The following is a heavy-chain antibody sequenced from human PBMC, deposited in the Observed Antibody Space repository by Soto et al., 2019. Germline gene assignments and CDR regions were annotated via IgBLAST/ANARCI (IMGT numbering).Heavy chain of an antibody. CDR1: GGTFSSYA. Sequence: ASVKVSCKASGGTFSSYAISWVRQAPGQGLEWMGGIIPIFGTANYAQKFQGRVTITADESTSTAYMELSSLRSEDTAVYYCARIDWDFWVFDPWGQGTLVTVSS. CDR2: IIPIFGTA. CDR3: ARIDWDFWVFDP. J-gene: IGHJ5*02. D-gene: IGHD3-3*01. V-gene: IGHV1-69*13.